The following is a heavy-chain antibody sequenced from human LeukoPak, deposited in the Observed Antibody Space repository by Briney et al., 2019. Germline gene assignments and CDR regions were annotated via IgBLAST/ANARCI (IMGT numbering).Heavy chain of an antibody. Sequence: GGSLRLSCAASEFNFDNYDMSWVRQILEKGLEWVSSISSDGVTFYADSVKGRFTMSRDKSRKTLYLQMNSLRTGDTATYYCAKGPNFGSWRAVHYWGQGSLVTVSP. CDR1: EFNFDNYD. D-gene: IGHD3-10*01. J-gene: IGHJ4*02. V-gene: IGHV3-23*01. CDR2: ISSDGVT. CDR3: AKGPNFGSWRAVHY.